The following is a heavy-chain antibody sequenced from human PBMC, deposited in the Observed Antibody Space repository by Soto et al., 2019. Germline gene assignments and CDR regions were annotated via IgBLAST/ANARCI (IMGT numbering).Heavy chain of an antibody. D-gene: IGHD3-10*01. J-gene: IGHJ4*02. V-gene: IGHV3-30-3*01. CDR2: ISYDGSNK. CDR3: ARDRFREIDY. Sequence: QVQLVESGGGVVQPGRSLRLSCAASGFTFSSYAMHWVRQAPGKGLEWVAVISYDGSNKYYADSVKGRFTISRDNSKNTLYLQMNSPRAEDTAVYYCARDRFREIDYWGQGTLVTVSS. CDR1: GFTFSSYA.